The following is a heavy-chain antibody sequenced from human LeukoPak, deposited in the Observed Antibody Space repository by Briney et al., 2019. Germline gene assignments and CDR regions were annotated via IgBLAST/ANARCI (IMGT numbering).Heavy chain of an antibody. Sequence: GGSLRLSCAASGFTFSGSAMHWVRQASGKGLEWVGRIRSKANSYATAYAASVKGRFTISRDDSKNTAYLQMNSLKTEDTAVYYCTRTYYYDSSGYSVTDYWGQGTLVTVSS. J-gene: IGHJ4*02. V-gene: IGHV3-73*01. CDR2: IRSKANSYAT. CDR3: TRTYYYDSSGYSVTDY. CDR1: GFTFSGSA. D-gene: IGHD3-22*01.